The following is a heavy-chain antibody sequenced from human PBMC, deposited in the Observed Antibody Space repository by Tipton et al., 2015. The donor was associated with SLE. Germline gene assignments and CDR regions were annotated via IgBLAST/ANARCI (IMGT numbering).Heavy chain of an antibody. J-gene: IGHJ4*02. CDR3: ARSNGNVGRFDY. V-gene: IGHV4-61*01. D-gene: IGHD4-23*01. CDR1: GGSASSGSYY. Sequence: GLVKPSETLSLTCTVSGGSASSGSYYWSWIRQPPGKGLEWIGYIYYSGTTNYNPSLKSRVTISADMSKNQFSLRLSSVTAADTAVYYCARSNGNVGRFDYWGQGTLVTVSS. CDR2: IYYSGTT.